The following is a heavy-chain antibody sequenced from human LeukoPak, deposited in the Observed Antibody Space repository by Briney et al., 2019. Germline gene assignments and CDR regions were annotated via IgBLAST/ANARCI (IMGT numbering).Heavy chain of an antibody. CDR3: AKRGGRGGGDWERCYFDS. CDR1: GYTLTEIS. V-gene: IGHV1-24*01. CDR2: FDREDGET. J-gene: IGHJ4*02. Sequence: ASVKVSCKVSGYTLTEISLHWVRQAPGKGLEWMGGFDREDGETMYAQKFQGRVTMTEDTSTDTAFMELSSLRSEDTAVYYCAKRGGRGGGDWERCYFDSWGQGTLVTVSS. D-gene: IGHD2-21*02.